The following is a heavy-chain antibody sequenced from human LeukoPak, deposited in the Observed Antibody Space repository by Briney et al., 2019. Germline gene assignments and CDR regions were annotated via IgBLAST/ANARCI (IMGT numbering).Heavy chain of an antibody. D-gene: IGHD6-13*01. CDR3: ARGIAAAGTGSYFDY. V-gene: IGHV1-8*01. Sequence: ASVKVSCKASGYTFTSYDINWVRQATGQGLEWMGWMNPNRGNTGYAQKFQGRVTMTRNTSISTAYMELSSLRSEDTAVYYCARGIAAAGTGSYFDYWGQGTLVTVSS. CDR2: MNPNRGNT. CDR1: GYTFTSYD. J-gene: IGHJ4*02.